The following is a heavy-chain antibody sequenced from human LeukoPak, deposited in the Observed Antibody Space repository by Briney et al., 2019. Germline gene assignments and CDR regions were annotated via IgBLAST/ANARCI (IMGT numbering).Heavy chain of an antibody. CDR2: ISYDGSNK. V-gene: IGHV3-30*01. Sequence: GRSLRLSCAASGFTFSSYAMHWVRQAPGKGLEWVAVISYDGSNKYHADSVKGRFTISRDNSKNTLYLQMNSLRAEDTAVYYCAREVGAAAEPLDYWGQGTLVTVSS. CDR1: GFTFSSYA. D-gene: IGHD6-13*01. CDR3: AREVGAAAEPLDY. J-gene: IGHJ4*02.